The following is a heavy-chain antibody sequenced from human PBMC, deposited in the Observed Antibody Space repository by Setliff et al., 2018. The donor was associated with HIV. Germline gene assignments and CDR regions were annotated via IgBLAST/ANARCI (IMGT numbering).Heavy chain of an antibody. CDR3: AKDRYYDSSGSPFDY. J-gene: IGHJ4*02. CDR2: IRYDGSNK. V-gene: IGHV3-30*02. CDR1: GFTFSSYG. Sequence: GSLRLSCAASGFTFSSYGMHWVRQAPGKGLEWVAFIRYDGSNKYYADSVKVRFTISRDNSKNTLYLQMNSLRAEDTAVYYCAKDRYYDSSGSPFDYWGQGTLVTVSS. D-gene: IGHD3-22*01.